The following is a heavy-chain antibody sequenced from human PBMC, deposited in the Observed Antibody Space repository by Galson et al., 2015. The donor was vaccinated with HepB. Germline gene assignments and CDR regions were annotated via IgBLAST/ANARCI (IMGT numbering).Heavy chain of an antibody. CDR2: IYPGDSST. Sequence: QSGAEVKKPGESLKISCSASGSIFSDYWIGWVRQLPGKGLEWVGFIYPGDSSTRYSPSFQGQVTISADKYIRTAYLQWSSLKASDTAMYYCARQRYFDYWGQGTLVTVSS. J-gene: IGHJ4*02. CDR3: ARQRYFDY. CDR1: GSIFSDYW. V-gene: IGHV5-51*01.